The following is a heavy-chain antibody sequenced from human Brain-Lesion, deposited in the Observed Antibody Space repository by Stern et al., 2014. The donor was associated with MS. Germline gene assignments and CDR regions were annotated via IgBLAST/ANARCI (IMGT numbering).Heavy chain of an antibody. CDR2: ISWNSGTI. D-gene: IGHD1-14*01. CDR1: GFTFDDYA. J-gene: IGHJ4*02. Sequence: EVQLVESGGDLVQPGRSLRLSCAAFGFTFDDYAMHWVRQGPGKGLEWAAGISWNSGTIGYADSVKGRFTTSRDNAYSSLYLQMNSLRPEDTALYYCARDITGSSAYFAYWGQGTLVTVSS. V-gene: IGHV3-9*01. CDR3: ARDITGSSAYFAY.